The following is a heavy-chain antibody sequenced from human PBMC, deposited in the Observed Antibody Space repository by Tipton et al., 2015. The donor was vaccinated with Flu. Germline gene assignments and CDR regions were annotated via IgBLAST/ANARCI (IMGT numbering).Heavy chain of an antibody. D-gene: IGHD3-22*01. CDR3: ARDRLHYYDSSYYFDY. V-gene: IGHV3-21*01. Sequence: SLRLSCAASGFTFSSHSMNWVRQAPGKGLEWVSSISSSSGNISYADSVKARFTISRDNAKNSLYLQMNSLRAEDTAVYFCARDRLHYYDSSYYFDYWGQGTLVTVSS. CDR1: GFTFSSHS. J-gene: IGHJ4*02. CDR2: ISSSSGNI.